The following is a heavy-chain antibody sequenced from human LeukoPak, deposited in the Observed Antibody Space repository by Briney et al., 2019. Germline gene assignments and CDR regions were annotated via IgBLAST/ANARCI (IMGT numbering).Heavy chain of an antibody. CDR2: ISGDADAT. Sequence: QPGGSLRLSCAASGFTFHDYAIHRVRQAPGRGLEWVSLISGDADATYYADSVEGRFTVARDNTKNSIYLQMNSLRTEDTALYFCAKRGSAWYYFDSWGQGTLVTVSS. V-gene: IGHV3-43*02. J-gene: IGHJ4*02. CDR1: GFTFHDYA. D-gene: IGHD6-19*01. CDR3: AKRGSAWYYFDS.